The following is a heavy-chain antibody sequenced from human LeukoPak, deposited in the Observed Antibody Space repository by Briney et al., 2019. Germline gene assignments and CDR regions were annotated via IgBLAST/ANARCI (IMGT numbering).Heavy chain of an antibody. Sequence: GGSLRLSCAASGFTFSSYWMTWVRQAPGKGLEWVANIKQDGSEAYYVDSVKGQFTVSRDNAKNSLYLQLNSLGAEDTAVYYCATRYCTIPACRASSYHCMDNWGKGTTVTVSS. CDR2: IKQDGSEA. CDR3: ATRYCTIPACRASSYHCMDN. V-gene: IGHV3-7*01. CDR1: GFTFSSYW. D-gene: IGHD2-8*01. J-gene: IGHJ6*03.